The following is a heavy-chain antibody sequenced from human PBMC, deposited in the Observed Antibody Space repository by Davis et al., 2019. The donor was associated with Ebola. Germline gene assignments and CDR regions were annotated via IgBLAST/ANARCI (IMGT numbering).Heavy chain of an antibody. CDR2: ISWNSGSI. J-gene: IGHJ6*02. V-gene: IGHV3-9*01. CDR3: AKDIQSVGATTVYGLDV. D-gene: IGHD1-26*01. CDR1: GFTFDDYA. Sequence: SLKISCAASGFTFDDYAMHWVRQAPGKGLEWVSGISWNSGSIGYADSVKGRFTISRDNAKNSLYLQMNSLSAEDTALYYCAKDIQSVGATTVYGLDVWGQGTTVTVSS.